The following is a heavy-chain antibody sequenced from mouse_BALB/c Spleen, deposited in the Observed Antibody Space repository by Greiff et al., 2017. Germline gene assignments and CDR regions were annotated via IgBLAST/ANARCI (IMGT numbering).Heavy chain of an antibody. CDR1: GYTFTDYN. CDR2: IYPYNGGT. V-gene: IGHV1S29*02. Sequence: EVQLQQSGPELVKPGASVKISCKASGYTFTDYNMHWVKQSHGKSLEWIGYIYPYNGGTGYNQKFKSKATLTVDNSSSTAYMELRSLTSEDSAVYYCARRGYDRYFDYWGQGTTLTVSS. D-gene: IGHD2-14*01. CDR3: ARRGYDRYFDY. J-gene: IGHJ2*01.